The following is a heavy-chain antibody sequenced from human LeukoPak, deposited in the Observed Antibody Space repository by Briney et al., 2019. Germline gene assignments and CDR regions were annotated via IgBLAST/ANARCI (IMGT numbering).Heavy chain of an antibody. J-gene: IGHJ4*02. V-gene: IGHV7-4-1*02. Sequence: ASVKVSCKASGYTFTNYAMNWVRQAPGQGLEWMGWINTNSGNPTYAQGFTGRFVFSLDTSVSTAYLQISSLKAEDTAVYYCARSRYYYGSGSYYNPAGYWGQGTLVTVSS. CDR3: ARSRYYYGSGSYYNPAGY. CDR2: INTNSGNP. CDR1: GYTFTNYA. D-gene: IGHD3-10*01.